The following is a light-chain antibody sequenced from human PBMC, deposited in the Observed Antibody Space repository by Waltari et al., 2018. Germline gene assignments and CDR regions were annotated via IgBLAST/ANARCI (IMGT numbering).Light chain of an antibody. V-gene: IGLV2-8*01. J-gene: IGLJ3*02. CDR3: SSYAGTNNLV. CDR1: SSDVGRYDF. CDR2: EVN. Sequence: QSALTQPPSASGSPGQSVTISCTGTSSDVGRYDFVSWYQQHPGKVPKLIIYEVNRRPSGVPDRFSGSKSGNTASLTVSGLRAEDEADYYYSSYAGTNNLVFGGGTKLTVL.